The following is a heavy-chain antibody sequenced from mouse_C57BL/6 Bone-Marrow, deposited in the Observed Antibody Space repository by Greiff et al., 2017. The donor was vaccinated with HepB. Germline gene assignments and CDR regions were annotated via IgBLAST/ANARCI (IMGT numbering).Heavy chain of an antibody. D-gene: IGHD1-1*02. J-gene: IGHJ3*01. CDR3: SRDYGLFAY. Sequence: QVQLQQPGAELVKPGASVKLSCKASGYTFTSYWMHWVKQRPGQGLEWIGMIHPNSGSTNYNEKFKSKATLTVDKSSSPAYMQLSSLTSEDSAVYYCSRDYGLFAYWGQGTLVTVSA. CDR1: GYTFTSYW. V-gene: IGHV1-64*01. CDR2: IHPNSGST.